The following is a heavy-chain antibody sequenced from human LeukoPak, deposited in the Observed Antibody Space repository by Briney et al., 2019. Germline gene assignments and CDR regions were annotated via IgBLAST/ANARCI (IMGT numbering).Heavy chain of an antibody. CDR3: AHRLDWNPRERWFDP. CDR2: IYWDDDK. D-gene: IGHD1-1*01. CDR1: GFSLSTSGVG. Sequence: SGPTLVKPTQTLTLTCTFSGFSLSTSGVGVGWIRQPPGKALEWLALIYWDDDKRYSPSLKSRLTITKDTSKNQVVLTMTNMDPVDTATYYCAHRLDWNPRERWFDPWGQGTLVTFSS. V-gene: IGHV2-5*02. J-gene: IGHJ5*02.